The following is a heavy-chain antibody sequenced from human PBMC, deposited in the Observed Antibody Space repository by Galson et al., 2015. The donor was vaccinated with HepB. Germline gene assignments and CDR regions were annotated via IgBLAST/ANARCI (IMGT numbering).Heavy chain of an antibody. CDR1: GYTFTSYY. Sequence: SVKVSCKASGYTFTSYYIYWVRQAPGQGLEWMGIINPSGGSTSYAQKFQGGVTVTRDTSTTTVYMELSSLRSEDTAVYYCARGQGRITIFGAVALDAFDFWGQGTMVTVSS. V-gene: IGHV1-46*03. J-gene: IGHJ3*01. D-gene: IGHD3-3*01. CDR3: ARGQGRITIFGAVALDAFDF. CDR2: INPSGGST.